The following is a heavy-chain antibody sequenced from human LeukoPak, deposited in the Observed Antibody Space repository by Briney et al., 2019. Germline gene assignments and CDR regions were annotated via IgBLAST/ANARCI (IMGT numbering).Heavy chain of an antibody. Sequence: TGGSLRLSCAASGFTVSSNYMSWVRQAPGKGLEWVSVIYSGGSTYYADSVKGRFTISRDNSKNMIYLEMSSLKAEDTAVCYCAKERNLEIAVAGTLFDYWGQGTLVTVSS. CDR3: AKERNLEIAVAGTLFDY. CDR2: IYSGGST. CDR1: GFTVSSNY. J-gene: IGHJ4*02. D-gene: IGHD6-19*01. V-gene: IGHV3-66*01.